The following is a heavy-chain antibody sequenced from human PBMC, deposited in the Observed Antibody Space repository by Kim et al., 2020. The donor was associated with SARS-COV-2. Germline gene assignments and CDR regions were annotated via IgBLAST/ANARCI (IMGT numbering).Heavy chain of an antibody. V-gene: IGHV4-59*01. CDR3: ARGLIVGATLDYFDY. D-gene: IGHD1-26*01. CDR2: IYYTGST. Sequence: SETLSLSCTVSGGSISSYYWSWIRQPPGRGLESIGYIYYTGSTNYNPSLKSRVTISVDRSKNQFSLKLTSVTAADTAVYYCARGLIVGATLDYFDYWGQG. J-gene: IGHJ4*02. CDR1: GGSISSYY.